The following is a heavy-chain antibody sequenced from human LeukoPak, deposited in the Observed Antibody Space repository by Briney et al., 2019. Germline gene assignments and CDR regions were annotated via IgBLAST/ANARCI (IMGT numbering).Heavy chain of an antibody. CDR2: INHSGST. J-gene: IGHJ4*02. CDR3: ARGPCSGGSCYLFY. V-gene: IGHV4-34*01. Sequence: SETLSLTCAVYGGSFSDYYWSWIRQPPGKGLEWIGEINHSGSTNYNPSLTSRVTISVDTSKNQFSLKLISVTAADTAEYYCARGPCSGGSCYLFYWGQGNLVTVSP. D-gene: IGHD2-15*01. CDR1: GGSFSDYY.